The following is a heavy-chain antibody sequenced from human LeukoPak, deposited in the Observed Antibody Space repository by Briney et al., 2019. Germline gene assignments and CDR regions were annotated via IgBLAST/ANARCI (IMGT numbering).Heavy chain of an antibody. V-gene: IGHV3-53*01. J-gene: IGHJ5*02. D-gene: IGHD4-17*01. CDR2: IHTSGDT. CDR1: GLTGSHNY. Sequence: GGSLRLSCAASGLTGSHNYVSWVRQAPGKGLERVSAIHTSGDTCYADSVKGRFTISRDTSKNTLYLQINSLRVEDTAVYYCIVFGDSNHWGQGTLVTVSS. CDR3: IVFGDSNH.